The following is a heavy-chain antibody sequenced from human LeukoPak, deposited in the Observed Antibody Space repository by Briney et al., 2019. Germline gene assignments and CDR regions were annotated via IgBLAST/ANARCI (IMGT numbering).Heavy chain of an antibody. D-gene: IGHD5-12*01. Sequence: GGSLRLSCAASGFTFADYGMAWVPQGPGRGLGGVGGINFNGGDTGYADSVRGRFIISRDNARNSLYLQMNSLRADDTALYYCARGGRDIVATMRFWGQGALVTVSS. CDR3: ARGGRDIVATMRF. CDR2: INFNGGDT. J-gene: IGHJ4*02. CDR1: GFTFADYG. V-gene: IGHV3-20*04.